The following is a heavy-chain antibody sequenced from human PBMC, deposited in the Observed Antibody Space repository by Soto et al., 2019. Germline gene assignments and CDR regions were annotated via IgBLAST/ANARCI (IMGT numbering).Heavy chain of an antibody. V-gene: IGHV3-23*01. CDR2: ISGSGGST. J-gene: IGHJ3*02. CDR3: AKHFVLQQQLAPDAFDI. CDR1: GFTFSSYA. Sequence: PGGSLRLSCAASGFTFSSYAMSWVRQAPGKGLEWVSAISGSGGSTYYADSVKGRFTISRDNSKNTLYLQMNSLRAEDTAVYYCAKHFVLQQQLAPDAFDIWGQGTMVTVSS. D-gene: IGHD6-13*01.